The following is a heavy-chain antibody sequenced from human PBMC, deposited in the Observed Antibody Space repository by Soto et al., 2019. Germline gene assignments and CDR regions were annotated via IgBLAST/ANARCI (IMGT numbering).Heavy chain of an antibody. D-gene: IGHD5-18*01. CDR3: AKDRIQLWSPSDYYYFDY. CDR2: ISGSGGST. J-gene: IGHJ4*02. CDR1: GFTFSIYA. Sequence: GGSLRLSCAASGFTFSIYAMSWVRQAPGKGLEWVSAISGSGGSTYYADSVKGRFTISRDNSKNTLYLQMNSLRAEDTAVYYCAKDRIQLWSPSDYYYFDYWGQGTLVTVSS. V-gene: IGHV3-23*01.